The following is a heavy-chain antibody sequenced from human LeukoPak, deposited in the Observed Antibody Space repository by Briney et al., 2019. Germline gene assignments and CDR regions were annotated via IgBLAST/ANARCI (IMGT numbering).Heavy chain of an antibody. CDR1: GFTFSAYA. CDR2: IYSGGST. Sequence: GGSLRLSRAASGFTFSAYALHWVRQAPGKGLEWVSVIYSGGSTYYADSVKGRFTISRDNSKNTLYLQMNSLRAEDTAVYYCARVGYCSGGSCYRPIDYWGQGTLVTVSS. CDR3: ARVGYCSGGSCYRPIDY. J-gene: IGHJ4*02. V-gene: IGHV3-66*01. D-gene: IGHD2-15*01.